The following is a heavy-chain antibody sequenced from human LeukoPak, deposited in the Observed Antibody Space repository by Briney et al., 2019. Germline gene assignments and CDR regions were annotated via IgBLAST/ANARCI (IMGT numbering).Heavy chain of an antibody. Sequence: GGSLRLSCAASGFTFSSYAMSWVRQAPGKGLEWVSAISGSGGSTHYADSVKGRFTISRDNSKNTLYLQMNSLRAEDTAVYYCAKDSAGGVVFFDYWGQGTLVTVSS. D-gene: IGHD3-16*01. CDR1: GFTFSSYA. CDR3: AKDSAGGVVFFDY. V-gene: IGHV3-23*01. J-gene: IGHJ4*02. CDR2: ISGSGGST.